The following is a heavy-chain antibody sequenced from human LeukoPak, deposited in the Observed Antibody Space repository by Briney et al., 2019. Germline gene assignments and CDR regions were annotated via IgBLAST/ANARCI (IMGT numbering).Heavy chain of an antibody. D-gene: IGHD5-18*01. CDR3: ARYHTALNY. CDR1: GFTFSSYT. CDR2: IAGSSGYI. Sequence: GGSLRLSCAASGFTFSSYTMNWVRQAPGKGLEWVSSIAGSSGYISYAESVKGRFTIFRDNSKNTLYLQMNNLRVEDTAVYYCARYHTALNYWGQGTLVTASS. J-gene: IGHJ4*02. V-gene: IGHV3-21*04.